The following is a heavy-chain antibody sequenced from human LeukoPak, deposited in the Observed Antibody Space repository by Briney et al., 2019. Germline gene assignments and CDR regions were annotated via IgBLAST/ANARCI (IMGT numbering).Heavy chain of an antibody. Sequence: GGSLRLSCAASGFTFSTYWMHWVRQAPGKGLVWVSRIKTDGSIATYGYSVKGRFTISRDNAKNTVYLQMNSLRAEDTALYHCARAKTGNWYFDLWGRGTLVTVSS. CDR3: ARAKTGNWYFDL. D-gene: IGHD3-10*01. V-gene: IGHV3-74*01. CDR1: GFTFSTYW. CDR2: IKTDGSIA. J-gene: IGHJ2*01.